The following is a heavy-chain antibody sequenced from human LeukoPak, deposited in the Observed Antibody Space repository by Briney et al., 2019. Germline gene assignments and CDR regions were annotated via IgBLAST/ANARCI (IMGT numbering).Heavy chain of an antibody. CDR1: DGSMGTYY. Sequence: SETLSLTCSVSDGSMGTYYWGWIRQPPGKRLEWIGYIYYSGSTTYNPSLKSRVTVSVDTSKHQFSLKLTSMTAADTAVYYCARGRLGRQHASFFDSWGHGTLVTVSS. CDR2: IYYSGST. CDR3: ARGRLGRQHASFFDS. V-gene: IGHV4-59*08. D-gene: IGHD2-2*01. J-gene: IGHJ4*01.